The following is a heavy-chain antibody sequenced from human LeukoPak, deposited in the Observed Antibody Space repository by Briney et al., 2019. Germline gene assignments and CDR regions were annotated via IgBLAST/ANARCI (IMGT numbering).Heavy chain of an antibody. Sequence: GGSLRLSCAASGFTFSDYYMSWIRQAPGKGLEWVSYISSSGSTIYYADSVKGRFTISRDNAKNSLYLQMNSLRAEDTALYYCARDRTYQLLHGFDPWGQGTLVTVSS. J-gene: IGHJ5*02. CDR1: GFTFSDYY. CDR3: ARDRTYQLLHGFDP. V-gene: IGHV3-11*04. D-gene: IGHD2-2*01. CDR2: ISSSGSTI.